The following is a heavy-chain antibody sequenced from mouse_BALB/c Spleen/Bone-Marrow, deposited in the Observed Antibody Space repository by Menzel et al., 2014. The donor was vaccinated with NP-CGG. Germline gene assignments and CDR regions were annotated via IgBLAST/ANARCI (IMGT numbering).Heavy chain of an antibody. V-gene: IGHV7-3*02. Sequence: EVQLQQSGGGLVQPGGSLRLSCTTSGFTFTDYYMSWVRQPPGKALEWLAFIRNKAYGYTTEYSASVRGRFTISRDNSQSILYLQMNTLRAEDSATYYFARFPMDYWGQGTSVTVSS. CDR3: ARFPMDY. CDR1: GFTFTDYY. CDR2: IRNKAYGYTT. J-gene: IGHJ4*01.